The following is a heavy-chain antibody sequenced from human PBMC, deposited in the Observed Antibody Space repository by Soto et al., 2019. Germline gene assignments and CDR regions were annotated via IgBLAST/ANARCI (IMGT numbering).Heavy chain of an antibody. Sequence: RASVKVSCKSSGFTFTSYAIHWLRQAPGQRPQWMGWINGGSGNTKYSQDFQGRVTFTRDTFATTAYLELSSLRSEDTAVYYCARSPHPQVVAATRPFDYWGQGTLVTVSS. CDR1: GFTFTSYA. CDR2: INGGSGNT. J-gene: IGHJ4*02. V-gene: IGHV1-3*01. CDR3: ARSPHPQVVAATRPFDY. D-gene: IGHD2-15*01.